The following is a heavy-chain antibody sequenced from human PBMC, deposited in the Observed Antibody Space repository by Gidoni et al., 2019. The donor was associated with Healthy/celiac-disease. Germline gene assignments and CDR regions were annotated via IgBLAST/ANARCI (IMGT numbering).Heavy chain of an antibody. Sequence: QVQRVESAGGVVQPGRSLRLSCAAPGFTFSSYGMHWVRQAPGKGLELVAVIWYDGSNTYYADSVKGRFPISRDNSKNALYLQMNSLRAEDTAVYYCARDRRGQDYWGQGTLVTVSS. V-gene: IGHV3-33*01. CDR3: ARDRRGQDY. CDR2: IWYDGSNT. CDR1: GFTFSSYG. J-gene: IGHJ4*02.